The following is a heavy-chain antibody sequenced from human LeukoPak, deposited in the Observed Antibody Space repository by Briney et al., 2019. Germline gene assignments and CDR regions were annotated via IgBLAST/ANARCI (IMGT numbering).Heavy chain of an antibody. CDR2: IYASGST. CDR3: ARDSNLEYSSSRGLGR. Sequence: SETLSLTCTVSGGSISSYDWSWIRQPAGKGLEWIGRIYASGSTYYNPSLKSRVTMSVDTSKNQFSLRLTTVTAADTAVYYCARDSNLEYSSSRGLGRWGQGTLVTVSS. D-gene: IGHD6-6*01. V-gene: IGHV4-4*07. J-gene: IGHJ4*02. CDR1: GGSISSYD.